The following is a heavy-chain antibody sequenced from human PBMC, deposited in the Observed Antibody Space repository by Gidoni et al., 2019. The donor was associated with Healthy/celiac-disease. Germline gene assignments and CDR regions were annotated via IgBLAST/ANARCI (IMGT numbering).Heavy chain of an antibody. J-gene: IGHJ4*02. CDR3: ARDKHYYDSSGYTDY. D-gene: IGHD3-22*01. CDR2: IISSSSYT. CDR1: GFTFSDYY. Sequence: QVQLVESGGGLVKPGGSLRLSCAASGFTFSDYYMSWIRQAPGKGLEWVSYIISSSSYTNYADSVKGRFTISRDNAKNSLYLQMNSLRAEDTAVYYCARDKHYYDSSGYTDYWGQGTLVTVSS. V-gene: IGHV3-11*06.